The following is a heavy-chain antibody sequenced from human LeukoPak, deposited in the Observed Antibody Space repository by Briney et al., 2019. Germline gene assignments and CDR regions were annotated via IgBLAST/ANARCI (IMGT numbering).Heavy chain of an antibody. J-gene: IGHJ4*02. CDR3: AKDLDI. CDR2: ISSSGGTI. CDR1: GFTFSSYE. Sequence: GGSLRLSCAASGFTFSSYEMNWFRQAPGKGLEWLSYISSSGGTIHYADSVKGRFTISRDNAKNSLYLQMNSLRAEDTALYYCAKDLDIWGQGTLVTVSS. D-gene: IGHD5-12*01. V-gene: IGHV3-48*03.